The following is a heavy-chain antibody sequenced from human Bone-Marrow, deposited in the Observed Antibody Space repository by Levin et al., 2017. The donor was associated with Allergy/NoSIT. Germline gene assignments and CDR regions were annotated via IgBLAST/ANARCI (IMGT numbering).Heavy chain of an antibody. J-gene: IGHJ3*02. CDR1: GYTFTSYG. Sequence: ASVKVSCKASGYTFTSYGISWVRQAPGQGLEWMGWISAYNGNTNYAQKLQGRVTMTTDTSTSTAYMELRSLRSDDTAVYYCARAIMVQGVIIAFDIWGQGTMVTVSS. CDR2: ISAYNGNT. D-gene: IGHD3-10*01. CDR3: ARAIMVQGVIIAFDI. V-gene: IGHV1-18*01.